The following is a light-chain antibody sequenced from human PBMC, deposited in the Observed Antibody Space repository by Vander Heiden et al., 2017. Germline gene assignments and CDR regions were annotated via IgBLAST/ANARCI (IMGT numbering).Light chain of an antibody. V-gene: IGKV3-15*01. CDR3: QQYNSWSRT. Sequence: EILMPQSPDTLSVSPGERVTLSCRASQSISNYLAWYQQKPGQAPRLLIYGASAGATGIPVRFSGSGSGTEFTLTISSLQSEDFAVYYCQQYNSWSRTFGHGTKVEIK. J-gene: IGKJ1*01. CDR2: GAS. CDR1: QSISNY.